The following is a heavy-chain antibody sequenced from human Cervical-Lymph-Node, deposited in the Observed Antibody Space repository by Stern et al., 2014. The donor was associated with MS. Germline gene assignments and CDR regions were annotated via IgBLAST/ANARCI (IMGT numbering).Heavy chain of an antibody. CDR1: GGTLSSYD. J-gene: IGHJ4*02. CDR3: ARLKKQQLGLYYFDS. CDR2: IIPIFGST. V-gene: IGHV1-69*12. D-gene: IGHD6-13*01. Sequence: QVQLVQSGTEVKKPGSSVKVSCKPSGGTLSSYDINWVRQAPGQGLQWMGGIIPIFGSTNYAQRFQGRLTITEDGSTSTAYLELSSLRSEDTAVYFCARLKKQQLGLYYFDSWGQGTLVTVSS.